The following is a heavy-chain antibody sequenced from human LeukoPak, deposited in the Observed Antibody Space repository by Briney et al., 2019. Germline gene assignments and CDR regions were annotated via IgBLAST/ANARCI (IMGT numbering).Heavy chain of an antibody. CDR3: AKDSRGSYRPYYFDY. D-gene: IGHD1-26*01. CDR1: GFTFSSYA. J-gene: IGHJ4*02. Sequence: GGSLRLSCAASGFTFSSYAMSWVRLAPGKGLEWVSAISGSGGSTYYADSVKGRFTISRDNSKNTLYLQMNSLRAEDTAVYYCAKDSRGSYRPYYFDYWGQGTLVTVSS. CDR2: ISGSGGST. V-gene: IGHV3-23*01.